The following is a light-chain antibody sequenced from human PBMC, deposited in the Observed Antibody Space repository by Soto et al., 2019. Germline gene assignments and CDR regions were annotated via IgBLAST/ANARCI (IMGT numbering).Light chain of an antibody. CDR3: QQYGSSPTFS. CDR2: GAS. J-gene: IGKJ3*01. Sequence: EIVLTQSPATLSLSPGERATLSCRASQHIFAKFLSCYQHKSGQAPRLLLYGASTKAAGIAHRISGSRSGTDFTITIDSLEPEDFAVYYCQQYGSSPTFSFGPGTKVEIK. CDR1: QHIFAKF. V-gene: IGKV3-20*01.